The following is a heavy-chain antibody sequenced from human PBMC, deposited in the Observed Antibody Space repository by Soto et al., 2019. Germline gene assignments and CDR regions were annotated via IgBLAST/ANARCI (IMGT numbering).Heavy chain of an antibody. CDR3: ARRALPQCINGVCYKDGFWDY. CDR1: GGSVSSGGYY. D-gene: IGHD2-8*01. CDR2: IYYSGTT. J-gene: IGHJ4*02. V-gene: IGHV4-31*03. Sequence: SETLSLTCTVSGGSVSSGGYYWSWIRQHPGTGLEWIGYIYYSGTTYFNPSLKSRASISLDTSKNEFSLKLTSVTAADAAVYYCARRALPQCINGVCYKDGFWDYWGQGALVTVSS.